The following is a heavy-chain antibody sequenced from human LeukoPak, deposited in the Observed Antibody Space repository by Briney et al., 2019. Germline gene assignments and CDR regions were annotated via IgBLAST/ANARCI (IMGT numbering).Heavy chain of an antibody. CDR1: GLTVSRNY. CDR2: ISYDGSNK. Sequence: GGSLRLSCAASGLTVSRNYMTWVRQAPGKGLEWVAVISYDGSNKYYADSVKGRFTISRDNSKNTLYLQMNSLRAEDTAVYYCARSGDSSHLDAFDIWGQGTMVTVSS. CDR3: ARSGDSSHLDAFDI. D-gene: IGHD3-22*01. V-gene: IGHV3-30-3*01. J-gene: IGHJ3*02.